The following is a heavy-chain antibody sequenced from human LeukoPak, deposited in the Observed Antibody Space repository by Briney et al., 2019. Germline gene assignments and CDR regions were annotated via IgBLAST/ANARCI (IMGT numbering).Heavy chain of an antibody. CDR2: ISGSGGST. Sequence: GGSLRLSCAASGFTFSSYAMSWVRQAPEKGLEWVSAISGSGGSTYYADSVKGRFTISRDNSKNTLYLQMNSLRAEDTAVYYCAKARELVPYYFDYWGQGTLVTVSS. CDR3: AKARELVPYYFDY. V-gene: IGHV3-23*01. D-gene: IGHD6-13*01. J-gene: IGHJ4*02. CDR1: GFTFSSYA.